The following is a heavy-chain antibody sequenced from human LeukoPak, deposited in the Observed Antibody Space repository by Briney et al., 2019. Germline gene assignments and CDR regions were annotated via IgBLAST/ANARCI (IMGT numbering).Heavy chain of an antibody. CDR1: GFTFSDYW. CDR2: ISYDGSNK. V-gene: IGHV3-30*03. Sequence: PGGSLRLSCTTSGFTFSDYWMSWVRQAPGKGLEWVAVISYDGSNKYYADSVKGRFTISRDNSKNTLYLQMNSLRAEDTAVYYCARATPVRFDPWGQGTLVTVSS. J-gene: IGHJ5*02. CDR3: ARATPVRFDP.